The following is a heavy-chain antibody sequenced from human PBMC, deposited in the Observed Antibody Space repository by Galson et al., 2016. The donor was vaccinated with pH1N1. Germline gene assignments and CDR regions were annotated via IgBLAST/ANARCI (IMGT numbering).Heavy chain of an antibody. CDR2: VSGGGIST. CDR3: VSPKTAHIPLAGLFHH. D-gene: IGHD6-19*01. Sequence: SLRLSCATSGFTFSSYGMSWVRQAPGKGLEWVSAVSGGGISTYFEDSAKGRFTISRDNSKSTLFLHMNSLRAEDTAIYYCVSPKTAHIPLAGLFHHWGQGALVTVSS. V-gene: IGHV3-23*01. CDR1: GFTFSSYG. J-gene: IGHJ4*02.